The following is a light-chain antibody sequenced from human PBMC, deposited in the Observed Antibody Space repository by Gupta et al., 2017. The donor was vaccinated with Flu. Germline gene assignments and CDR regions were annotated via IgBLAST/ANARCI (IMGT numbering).Light chain of an antibody. CDR1: SDNSGNNF. J-gene: IGLJ3*02. V-gene: IGLV1-47*01. CDR3: ALWDDSLSGPGV. Sequence: SDNSGNNFVHWYQQLPGTAPKLLMYRNNQRPSGVPDRFSGSKSGTSASLAISGLRSEDETGYYRALWDDSLSGPGVFGGGTRLTVL. CDR2: RNN.